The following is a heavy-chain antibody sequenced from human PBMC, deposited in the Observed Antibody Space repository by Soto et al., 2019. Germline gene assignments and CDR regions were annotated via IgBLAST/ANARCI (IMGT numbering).Heavy chain of an antibody. CDR2: TYCRSKWYN. Sequence: SHTLSLTCAISGYSVSGNSAALNWIRQSPSRGLEWLGRTYCRSKWYNDYAVSVKSRITINPDTSKNQLSLQLNSVTPEDTAVYYCARDSGPYYFDYWGQGTLVTVSS. CDR3: ARDSGPYYFDY. CDR1: GYSVSGNSAA. V-gene: IGHV6-1*01. J-gene: IGHJ4*02.